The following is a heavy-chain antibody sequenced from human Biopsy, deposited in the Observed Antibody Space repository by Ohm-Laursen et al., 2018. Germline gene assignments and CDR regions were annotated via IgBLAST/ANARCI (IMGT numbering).Heavy chain of an antibody. CDR3: GRAVRNQLLTDP. J-gene: IGHJ5*02. Sequence: GASVKVSCKASGCTFTSYDITWVRQASGQGPEWIGWLNPVSGNSNFGQKFRGRVTVTSDTPISTAYMELSGLTSDDTATYYCGRAVRNQLLTDPWGQGTLVTVTS. V-gene: IGHV1-8*01. CDR1: GCTFTSYD. D-gene: IGHD1-7*01. CDR2: LNPVSGNS.